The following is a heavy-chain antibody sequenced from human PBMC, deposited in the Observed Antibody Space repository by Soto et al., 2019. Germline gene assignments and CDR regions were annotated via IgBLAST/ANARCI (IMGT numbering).Heavy chain of an antibody. J-gene: IGHJ5*02. V-gene: IGHV1-18*04. CDR2: ISAYNGNT. CDR3: ARSRPHWFDP. CDR1: GYTFTSYG. Sequence: GTSVKVSCKASGYTFTSYGISWLRQSPGQGLEWMGWISAYNGNTNYAQKLQGRVTMTTDTSTSTAYMELRSLRSDDTAVYYCARSRPHWFDPWGQGTLVTVSS.